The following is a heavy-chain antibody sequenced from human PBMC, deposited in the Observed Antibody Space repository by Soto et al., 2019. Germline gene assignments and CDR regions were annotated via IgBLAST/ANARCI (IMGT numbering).Heavy chain of an antibody. V-gene: IGHV1-58*02. CDR1: GFTFTSSA. CDR2: IVVGSGNT. J-gene: IGHJ6*02. Sequence: GASVKVSCKASGFTFTSSAMQWVRQARGQRLEWIGWIVVGSGNTNYAQKFQERVTITRDMSTSTAYMELSSLRSEDTAVYYCAAGSPGYDYYYGMDVWGQGTTVTVSS. CDR3: AAGSPGYDYYYGMDV.